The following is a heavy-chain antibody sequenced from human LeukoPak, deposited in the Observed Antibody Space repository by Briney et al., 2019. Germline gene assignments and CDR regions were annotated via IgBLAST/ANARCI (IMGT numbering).Heavy chain of an antibody. V-gene: IGHV3-21*01. CDR2: ISFSSTDI. CDR1: EFTLTNYN. Sequence: GGSLRLSCAASEFTLTNYNMHWVRQAPGRGLEWVSSISFSSTDIYYADSVMGRVTISRDNAKNSLYLQVSSLRAEDTAVYYCARYSGYDYFFDLWGQGTLVTVSS. D-gene: IGHD5-12*01. CDR3: ARYSGYDYFFDL. J-gene: IGHJ4*02.